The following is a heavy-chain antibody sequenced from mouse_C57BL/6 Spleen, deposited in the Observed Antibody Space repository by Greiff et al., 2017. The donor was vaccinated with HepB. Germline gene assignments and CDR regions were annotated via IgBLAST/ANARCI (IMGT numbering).Heavy chain of an antibody. CDR1: GYSITSGYY. V-gene: IGHV3-6*01. CDR3: ERRATDRWYFDV. D-gene: IGHD3-1*01. Sequence: EVQLVESGPGLVKPSQSLSLTCSVTGYSITSGYYWNWIRQFPGNKLEWMGYISYDGSNNYNPSLKNRISITRDTSKNQFFLKLNSVTTEDTDTSYCERRATDRWYFDVWGPGTTVTVSS. CDR2: ISYDGSN. J-gene: IGHJ1*01.